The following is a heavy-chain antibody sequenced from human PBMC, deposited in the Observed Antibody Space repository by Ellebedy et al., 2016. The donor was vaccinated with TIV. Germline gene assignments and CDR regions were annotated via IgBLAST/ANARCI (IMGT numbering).Heavy chain of an antibody. CDR2: IYYSGST. Sequence: MPSETLSLTCTVSGGSISSYYWSWIRQPPGKGLEWIVYIYYSGSTNYNPSLKSRVTISVDKSKNQFSLKLSSVTAADTAVYYCARRSSSGYRYYFDYWGQGTLVTVSS. CDR1: GGSISSYY. CDR3: ARRSSSGYRYYFDY. D-gene: IGHD3-22*01. J-gene: IGHJ4*02. V-gene: IGHV4-59*12.